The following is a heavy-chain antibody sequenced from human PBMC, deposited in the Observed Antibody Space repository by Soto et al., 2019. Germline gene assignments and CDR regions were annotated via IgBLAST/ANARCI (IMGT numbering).Heavy chain of an antibody. CDR2: MNPKSGNT. Sequence: ASGKVSCKASGYIFTSYDINWVRQAIGKGIEWMGWMNPKSGNTGYAQKYQGRVTMTSNTAISTAYIEMSTQGSDDPPVHHIRRGWKGSFYFDYWGQGALVSVSS. CDR3: RRGWKGSFYFDY. J-gene: IGHJ4*01. D-gene: IGHD1-1*01. CDR1: GYIFTSYD. V-gene: IGHV1-8*01.